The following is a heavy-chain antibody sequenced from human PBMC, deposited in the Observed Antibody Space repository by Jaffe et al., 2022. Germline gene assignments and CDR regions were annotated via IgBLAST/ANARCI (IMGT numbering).Heavy chain of an antibody. CDR2: ISGSGGSI. Sequence: EVQLLESGGGSVQPGGSLRLSCVASGFTFSSYGMSWVRQAPGKGLEWVSTISGSGGSIYYADSVKGRFTISRDNSKNTLYLQMNSLRAEDTAIYYCAKDIRNYCTSTSCYAGSDYWGQGTLVTVSS. CDR3: AKDIRNYCTSTSCYAGSDY. D-gene: IGHD2-2*01. CDR1: GFTFSSYG. J-gene: IGHJ4*02. V-gene: IGHV3-23*01.